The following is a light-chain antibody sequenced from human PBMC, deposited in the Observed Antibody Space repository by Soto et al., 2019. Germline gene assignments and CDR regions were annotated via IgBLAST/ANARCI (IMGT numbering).Light chain of an antibody. CDR1: QSVNSW. V-gene: IGKV1-5*03. J-gene: IGKJ1*01. CDR2: KAS. Sequence: DIKMTQSPSTLSASAGDRVSITCRASQSVNSWLAWFQQKPGKAPNLLIYKASRLESGVPSRFSGSGSGTEFTLTISSLQPDDFATYYCQQYNSYPWTFGQGTKV. CDR3: QQYNSYPWT.